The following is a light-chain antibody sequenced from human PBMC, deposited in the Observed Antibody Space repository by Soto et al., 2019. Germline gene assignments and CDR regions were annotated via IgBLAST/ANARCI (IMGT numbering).Light chain of an antibody. V-gene: IGKV1-39*01. CDR1: QRISSY. Sequence: DIQVTQSPSSLSASVGDRVTITCRASQRISSYLNWYQQKPGKAPELLIAAASTLQSGVPSRFSGSGSGTDFTLTISSLQPEDFATYYCQQSFSTPWTFGQGTKVEIK. CDR2: AAS. CDR3: QQSFSTPWT. J-gene: IGKJ1*01.